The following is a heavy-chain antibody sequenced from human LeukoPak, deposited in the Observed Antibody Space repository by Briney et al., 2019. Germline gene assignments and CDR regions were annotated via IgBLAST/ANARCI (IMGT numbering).Heavy chain of an antibody. CDR3: VIIDPRNNWFDP. CDR2: IRTKTDGGTA. D-gene: IGHD2-15*01. Sequence: GGSLRLSCAASEFTFSNAWMSWVRQAPGKGLEWVARIRTKTDGGTADYAAPVKGRFTVSRDDSKNTVFLQMNSLRAEDTAVYYCVIIDPRNNWFDPWGQGTLVTVSS. J-gene: IGHJ5*02. V-gene: IGHV3-15*01. CDR1: EFTFSNAW.